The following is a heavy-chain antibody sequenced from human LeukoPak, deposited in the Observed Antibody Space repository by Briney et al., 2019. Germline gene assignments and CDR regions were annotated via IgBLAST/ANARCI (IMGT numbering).Heavy chain of an antibody. CDR3: ASLYCTHTTCYYFDY. J-gene: IGHJ4*02. Sequence: GGSLRLSCAASGFTFSNAWMNWVRQAPGKGLEWVANIEQDGSEKYYVDSVKGRFTISRDNARNSLYLQMNSLRAEDTAVYYCASLYCTHTTCYYFDYWGQGTLVSVSS. D-gene: IGHD2-2*01. CDR1: GFTFSNAW. CDR2: IEQDGSEK. V-gene: IGHV3-7*01.